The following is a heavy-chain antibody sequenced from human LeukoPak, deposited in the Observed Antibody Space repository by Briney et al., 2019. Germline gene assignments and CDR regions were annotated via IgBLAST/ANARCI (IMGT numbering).Heavy chain of an antibody. D-gene: IGHD3-9*01. Sequence: PGGSLRLSCAASGFTFSTFAMIWVRQPPGKGLEWVSSIFPSGGEIHYADSVRGRFTISRDNSKNTLYLQMNSLRAEDTAVYYCAKDHSAVLRYFDWSPKYFDYWGQGTLVTVSS. CDR1: GFTFSTFA. CDR3: AKDHSAVLRYFDWSPKYFDY. CDR2: IFPSGGEI. V-gene: IGHV3-23*01. J-gene: IGHJ4*02.